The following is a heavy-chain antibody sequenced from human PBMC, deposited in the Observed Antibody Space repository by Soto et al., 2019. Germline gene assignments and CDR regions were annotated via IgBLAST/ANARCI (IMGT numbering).Heavy chain of an antibody. V-gene: IGHV3-23*01. CDR1: GLTFSNYA. D-gene: IGHD1-7*01. CDR2: MSGSSSTT. CDR3: AKNQERELPRVIDF. Sequence: GGSLRLSCATSGLTFSNYAMSFFRQAPGGGLEWVSSMSGSSSTTYYADSVRGRFTISRDRSKNTLYLQMSSLRAEDTALYYCAKNQERELPRVIDFWGQGTLVTVSS. J-gene: IGHJ4*02.